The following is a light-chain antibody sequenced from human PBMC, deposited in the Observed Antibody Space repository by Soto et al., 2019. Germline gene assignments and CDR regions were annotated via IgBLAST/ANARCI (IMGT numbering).Light chain of an antibody. Sequence: EIVLTQSPGTLSLSPGETATLSCRASQSVISTFLSWYQQTPGQAPRLLIYGAFTRAAGIPDRFSGSGSGTDFTLTIRRLEPEDFAVYFCQQYDNSRLSFGGGTKVEIK. J-gene: IGKJ4*01. V-gene: IGKV3-20*01. CDR3: QQYDNSRLS. CDR1: QSVISTF. CDR2: GAF.